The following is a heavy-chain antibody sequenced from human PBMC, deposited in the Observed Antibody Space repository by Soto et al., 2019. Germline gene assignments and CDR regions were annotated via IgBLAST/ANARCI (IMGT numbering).Heavy chain of an antibody. CDR1: GFTFSSYG. CDR2: ISYDGSNK. D-gene: IGHD3-10*01. J-gene: IGHJ4*02. Sequence: QVQLVESGGGVVQPGRSLRLSCAASGFTFSSYGMHWVRQAPGKGLEWVAVISYDGSNKYYADSVKGRFTISRDNFKNTLYLQMNSVRAEDTAVYYCAKARYGSGLPDYWGQGTLVTVSS. CDR3: AKARYGSGLPDY. V-gene: IGHV3-30*18.